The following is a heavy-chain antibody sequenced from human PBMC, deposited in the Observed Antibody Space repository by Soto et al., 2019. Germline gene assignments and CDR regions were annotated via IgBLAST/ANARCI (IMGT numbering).Heavy chain of an antibody. J-gene: IGHJ4*02. V-gene: IGHV4-34*01. CDR1: GGSFSDYS. CDR3: ERHSIWLLLSDY. D-gene: IGHD3-22*01. CDR2: INHSGST. Sequence: SETLSLTCAVYGGSFSDYSWTWIRQPPGKGLEWIGEINHSGSTYYNPSLKSRVTISVDTSKNQFSLKLGSVTAADTAVYFCERHSIWLLLSDYWGQGTLVTVSS.